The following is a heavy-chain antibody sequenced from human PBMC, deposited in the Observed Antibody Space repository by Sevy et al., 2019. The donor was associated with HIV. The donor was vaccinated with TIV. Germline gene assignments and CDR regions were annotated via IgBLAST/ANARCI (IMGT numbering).Heavy chain of an antibody. V-gene: IGHV3-15*01. CDR3: VSGHDNGVIFDC. D-gene: IGHD2-8*01. Sequence: GGSLRLSCVASGFIFKNAWMTWVRQAPGKGLEWVGRINSKIEGGTTDYAAPVKGRFTISRDDSKYTRYLQMNSLKTDDTALYYCVSGHDNGVIFDCWGQGTMVTVSS. CDR2: INSKIEGGTT. CDR1: GFIFKNAW. J-gene: IGHJ4*02.